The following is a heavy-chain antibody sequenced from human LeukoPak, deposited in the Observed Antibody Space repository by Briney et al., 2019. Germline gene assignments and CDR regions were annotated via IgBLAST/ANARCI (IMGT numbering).Heavy chain of an antibody. CDR1: GGSFSGYY. V-gene: IGHV4-34*01. D-gene: IGHD6-19*01. CDR2: INHSGST. Sequence: SETLSLTCAVYGGSFSGYYWSWIRQPPGKGLEWIGEINHSGSTNYNPSLKSRVTISVDTSKNQFSLKLSSVTAADTAAYYCARGGVAVAGANSYWGQGTLVTVSS. CDR3: ARGGVAVAGANSY. J-gene: IGHJ4*02.